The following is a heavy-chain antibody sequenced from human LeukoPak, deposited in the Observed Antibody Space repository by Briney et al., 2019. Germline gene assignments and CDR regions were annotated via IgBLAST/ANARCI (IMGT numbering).Heavy chain of an antibody. CDR2: IRYDGSNK. D-gene: IGHD1-26*01. CDR1: GFTFSSYG. CDR3: AKVRGVWEQHYFDY. V-gene: IGHV3-30*02. J-gene: IGHJ4*02. Sequence: GGSLRLSCAASGFTFSSYGMHWVRQAPGKGLEWVAFIRYDGSNKYYADSVKGRFTISRDNSKNTLYPQMNSLRAEDTAVYYCAKVRGVWEQHYFDYWGQGTLVTVSS.